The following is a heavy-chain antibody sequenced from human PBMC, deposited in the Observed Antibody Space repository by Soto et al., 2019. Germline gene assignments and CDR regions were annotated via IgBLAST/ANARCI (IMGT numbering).Heavy chain of an antibody. CDR1: GFTFSGSA. D-gene: IGHD4-4*01. Sequence: GGSLRLSCAASGFTFSGSAMHWVRQASGKGLEWVGRIRSKANSYETAYAASVKGRFTITRDDSKNTAYLQMNSLKTEDTAVYYCTRHGDSNYYYYYMDVWGKGTTVTVSS. CDR3: TRHGDSNYYYYYMDV. V-gene: IGHV3-73*01. CDR2: IRSKANSYET. J-gene: IGHJ6*03.